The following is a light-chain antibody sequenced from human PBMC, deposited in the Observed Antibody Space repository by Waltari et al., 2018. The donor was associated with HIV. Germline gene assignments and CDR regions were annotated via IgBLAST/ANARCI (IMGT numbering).Light chain of an antibody. Sequence: QSALTQPPSASGSPGQSVTISCTGTSSDVGAYNYVSWFQQHPGKAPNLMIYDFTKRPSGFPDRFSGSKSGNTASLTVSGLQAEDEADYYCASHAGSKDVFGGGTRLTVL. CDR3: ASHAGSKDV. CDR1: SSDVGAYNY. J-gene: IGLJ2*01. V-gene: IGLV2-8*01. CDR2: DFT.